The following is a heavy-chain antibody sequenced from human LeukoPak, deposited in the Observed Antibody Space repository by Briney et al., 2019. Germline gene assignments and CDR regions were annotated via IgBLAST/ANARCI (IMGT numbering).Heavy chain of an antibody. Sequence: GGSLRLSCATSGFPFSDFSMTWVRQAPGKGLEWISTTNSGGTTTYYAESVKGRFTNSRDNFKNALYLQMSSLRVEDTAIYYCAKQSYARSLGEGGPGTLVTVPS. CDR2: TNSGGTTT. J-gene: IGHJ4*02. V-gene: IGHV3-23*01. D-gene: IGHD3-10*02. CDR3: AKQSYARSLGE. CDR1: GFPFSDFS.